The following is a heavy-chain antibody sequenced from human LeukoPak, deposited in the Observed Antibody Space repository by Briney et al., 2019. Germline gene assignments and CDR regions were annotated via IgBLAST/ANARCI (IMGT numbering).Heavy chain of an antibody. J-gene: IGHJ4*02. D-gene: IGHD3-10*01. Sequence: GGSLRLSCAASGFNFSSYAMSWVRQPPGKGLEWVSAISGSGGSTYYAPSVTGRFTLSRDNSKNTLYQQMNSLRAEDTAVHYCAKEGLGVIIVRGVTEPLWGQGTLAAVSS. CDR2: ISGSGGST. CDR1: GFNFSSYA. CDR3: AKEGLGVIIVRGVTEPL. V-gene: IGHV3-23*01.